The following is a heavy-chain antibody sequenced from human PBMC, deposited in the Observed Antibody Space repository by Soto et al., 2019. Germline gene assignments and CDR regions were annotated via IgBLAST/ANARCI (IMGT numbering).Heavy chain of an antibody. CDR1: GYTFTSYA. CDR3: ARGRQLRYFDWLFPSFDY. CDR2: INAGNGNT. D-gene: IGHD3-9*01. J-gene: IGHJ4*02. V-gene: IGHV1-3*01. Sequence: GASVKVSCKASGYTFTSYAMHWVRQAPGQRLEWMGWINAGNGNTKYSQKIKSRVTITRDTSASTAYMELSSLRSEDTAVYYCARGRQLRYFDWLFPSFDYWGQGTLVTVSS.